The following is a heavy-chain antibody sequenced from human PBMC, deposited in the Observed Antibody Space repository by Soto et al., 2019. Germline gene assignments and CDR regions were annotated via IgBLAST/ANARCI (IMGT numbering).Heavy chain of an antibody. Sequence: EVQLLESGGGLVQPGESLRLSCAASGFTFGSYFMNWVRQAPGKGPEWVSDINKDGGRTHYADSVRGRFTISRDNSRNTLYLQMNRLRAEDTALYYCAKDLHWYGMDVGGQGTTVTVSS. CDR1: GFTFGSYF. V-gene: IGHV3-23*01. CDR3: AKDLHWYGMDV. D-gene: IGHD1-1*01. J-gene: IGHJ6*02. CDR2: INKDGGRT.